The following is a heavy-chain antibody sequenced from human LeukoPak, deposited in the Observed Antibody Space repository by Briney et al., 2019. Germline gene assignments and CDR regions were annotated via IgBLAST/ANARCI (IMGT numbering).Heavy chain of an antibody. D-gene: IGHD7-27*01. CDR3: GRGSGWGGKSDDFDI. V-gene: IGHV4-59*01. CDR2: IYYTGNT. J-gene: IGHJ3*02. CDR1: GGSISSNY. Sequence: PSETLSLTCTVSGGSISSNYWSWIRQPPGRGLEWIGYIYYTGNTNYNPSLKSRVTFSVDTSKNQFSLKLSSVTAADTADYYCGRGSGWGGKSDDFDIGGKGTMVTASS.